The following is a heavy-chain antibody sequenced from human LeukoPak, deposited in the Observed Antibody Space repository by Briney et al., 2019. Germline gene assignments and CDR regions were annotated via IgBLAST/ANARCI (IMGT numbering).Heavy chain of an antibody. J-gene: IGHJ3*02. V-gene: IGHV3-23*01. CDR3: ARDHPYNSGAFDI. CDR1: AFTFSSYA. D-gene: IGHD1-14*01. CDR2: ISGSGGST. Sequence: PGGSLRLSCSTSAFTFSSYAMTWVRQAPGKGLEWVSAISGSGGSTYYADSVKGRFTISRDNAKNSLYLQMNSLRAEDTAVYSCARDHPYNSGAFDIWGQGTMVTVSS.